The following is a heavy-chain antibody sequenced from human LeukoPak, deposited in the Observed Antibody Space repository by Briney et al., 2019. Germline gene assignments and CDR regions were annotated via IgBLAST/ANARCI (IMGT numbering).Heavy chain of an antibody. D-gene: IGHD3-10*01. CDR2: IYHSGST. Sequence: GTLRLSCAASGFTFSSYGMSWVRQAPGKGLEWIGSIYHSGSTYYNPSLKSRVTISVDTSKNQFSLKLSSVTAADTAVYYCARDPGIITMVRGVTINFDYWGQGTLVTVSS. V-gene: IGHV4-38-2*02. CDR3: ARDPGIITMVRGVTINFDY. J-gene: IGHJ4*02. CDR1: GFTFSSYG.